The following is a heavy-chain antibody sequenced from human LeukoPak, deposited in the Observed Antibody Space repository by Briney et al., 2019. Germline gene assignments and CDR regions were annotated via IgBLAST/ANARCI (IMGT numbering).Heavy chain of an antibody. CDR3: AKNRDLTELHVVIDAFDI. CDR1: GFTFSNYA. V-gene: IGHV3-23*01. D-gene: IGHD4-23*01. CDR2: ISGSGGGT. Sequence: PGGSLRLSCAASGFTFSNYALTWVRQAPGKGLEWVSMISGSGGGTGYVDSVKGRFTISRDNSKNMLFLEMNSLRVADTAIYFCAKNRDLTELHVVIDAFDIWGQGTMVTVSS. J-gene: IGHJ3*02.